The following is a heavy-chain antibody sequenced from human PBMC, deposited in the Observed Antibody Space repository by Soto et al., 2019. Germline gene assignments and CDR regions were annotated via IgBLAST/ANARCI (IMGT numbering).Heavy chain of an antibody. V-gene: IGHV4-4*02. CDR1: GGSISSSNW. Sequence: SETLSLTCAVSGGSISSSNWWSWVRPPPGKGLEWIGEIYHSGSTNYNPSLKSRVTISVDKSKNQFSLKLSSVTAADTAVYYCARGAMMDVGYGMDVWGQGTTVTVSS. CDR2: IYHSGST. J-gene: IGHJ6*02. D-gene: IGHD2-2*01. CDR3: ARGAMMDVGYGMDV.